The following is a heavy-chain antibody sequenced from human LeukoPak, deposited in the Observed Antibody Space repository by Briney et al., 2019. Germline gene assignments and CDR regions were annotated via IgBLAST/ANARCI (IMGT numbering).Heavy chain of an antibody. CDR3: ARGHDYCSGGSCYFFGYYYMDV. Sequence: SETLSLTCTVSGGSINSYYWSWIRQPPGKGLEWIGYIYYSGGTNYNPSLKSRVTISVNTSKNQFSLKLSSVTAADTAVYYCARGHDYCSGGSCYFFGYYYMDVWGKGTTVTISS. J-gene: IGHJ6*03. D-gene: IGHD2-15*01. V-gene: IGHV4-59*12. CDR2: IYYSGGT. CDR1: GGSINSYY.